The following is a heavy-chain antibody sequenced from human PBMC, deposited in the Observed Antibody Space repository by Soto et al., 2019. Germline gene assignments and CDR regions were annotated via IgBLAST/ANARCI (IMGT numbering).Heavy chain of an antibody. Sequence: PGGSLRLSCAASGFTYESYAMSGGRQAPGKGLEWVSGINSGGTVAHYADSVKGRFTITRDNIKNFLFLQMNGLRSDDTASYYCARDGLLFSGPYRPSRFDYWGLGTLVTVSS. V-gene: IGHV3-20*04. CDR2: INSGGTVA. J-gene: IGHJ4*02. CDR1: GFTYESYA. CDR3: ARDGLLFSGPYRPSRFDY. D-gene: IGHD3-16*02.